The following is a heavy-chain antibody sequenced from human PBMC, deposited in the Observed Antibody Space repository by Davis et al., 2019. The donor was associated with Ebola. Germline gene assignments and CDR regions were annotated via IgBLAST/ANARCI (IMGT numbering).Heavy chain of an antibody. CDR2: INPITGGT. CDR1: GYRFTSYY. Sequence: ASVKVSCKASGYRFTSYYQHWVRQAPGQRLEWMGIINPITGGTSYAQNFQVRVNMTRDTSTSTVYMELGSLRSEDTDGYYCAREGGRYYDSSGYVFDIWGQGTMVKVSS. CDR3: AREGGRYYDSSGYVFDI. D-gene: IGHD3-22*01. V-gene: IGHV1-46*01. J-gene: IGHJ3*02.